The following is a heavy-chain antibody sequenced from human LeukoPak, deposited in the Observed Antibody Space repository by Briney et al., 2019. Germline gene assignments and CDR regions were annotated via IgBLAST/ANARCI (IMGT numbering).Heavy chain of an antibody. D-gene: IGHD3-22*01. CDR2: IYYSGST. V-gene: IGHV4-59*08. Sequence: SETLSLTCTVSGGSISSYYWSWIRQPPGKGLEWIGYIYYSGSTNYNPSLKSRVTISVDTSKNQFSLKLSSVTAADTAVYYCARHGSMIPSYCYGMDVWGQGTTVTVSS. CDR1: GGSISSYY. J-gene: IGHJ6*02. CDR3: ARHGSMIPSYCYGMDV.